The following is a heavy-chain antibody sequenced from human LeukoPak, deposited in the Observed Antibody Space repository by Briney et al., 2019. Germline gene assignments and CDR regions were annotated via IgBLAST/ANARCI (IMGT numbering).Heavy chain of an antibody. J-gene: IGHJ6*02. D-gene: IGHD5-12*01. CDR2: INPNSGAT. CDR1: GYTFTCYY. V-gene: IGHV1-2*02. CDR3: AVFGVYDSAENYGMDV. Sequence: ASVKVSCKASGYTFTCYYMHWVRQAPGQGLEWMGWINPNSGATNYAQKFQGRVTMTRDTSISTAYMDLSRLRSDDTAVYYCAVFGVYDSAENYGMDVWGQGTTVTVSS.